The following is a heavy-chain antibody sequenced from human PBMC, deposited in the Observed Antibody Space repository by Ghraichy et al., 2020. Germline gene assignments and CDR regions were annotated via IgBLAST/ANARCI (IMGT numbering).Heavy chain of an antibody. D-gene: IGHD4-17*01. CDR2: ISSSGSTI. Sequence: GGSLRLSCAASGFTFSDYYMSWIRQAPGKGLEWVSYISSSGSTIYYADSVKGRFTISRDNAKNSLYLQMNSLRAEDTAVYYCARADGDYYYYYGMDVWGQEPTVTVSS. J-gene: IGHJ6*02. CDR3: ARADGDYYYYYGMDV. V-gene: IGHV3-11*01. CDR1: GFTFSDYY.